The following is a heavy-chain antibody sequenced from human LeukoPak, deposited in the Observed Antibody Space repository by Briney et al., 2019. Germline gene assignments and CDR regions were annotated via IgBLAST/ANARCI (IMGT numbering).Heavy chain of an antibody. V-gene: IGHV3-23*01. CDR2: ISSSGGST. Sequence: GGSLRLSCAASGLTFSNYAMSWVRQAPGKGLEWVSTISSSGGSTNYVDSVKGRFTISRDNSKNTLYLQMNSLRAEDTAVYYCAKDLEGGRWDYFDYWGQGTLATVSS. D-gene: IGHD3-16*01. CDR1: GLTFSNYA. J-gene: IGHJ4*02. CDR3: AKDLEGGRWDYFDY.